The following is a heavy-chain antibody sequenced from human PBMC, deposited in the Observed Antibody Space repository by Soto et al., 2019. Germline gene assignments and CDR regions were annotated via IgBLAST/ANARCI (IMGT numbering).Heavy chain of an antibody. D-gene: IGHD3-22*01. CDR3: ARGGGSSGYYYVFVY. Sequence: QVQLVESGGGVVQPGRSLRLSCAASGFTFSSYAMHWVRQAPGKGLEWVAVISYDGSNKYYADSVKGRFTISRDNSKNTLYLQMNSLRAEDTAVYYCARGGGSSGYYYVFVYWGQGTLVTVSS. CDR1: GFTFSSYA. CDR2: ISYDGSNK. J-gene: IGHJ4*02. V-gene: IGHV3-30-3*01.